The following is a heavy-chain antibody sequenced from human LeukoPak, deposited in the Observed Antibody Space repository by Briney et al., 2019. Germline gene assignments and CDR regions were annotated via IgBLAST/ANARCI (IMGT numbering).Heavy chain of an antibody. D-gene: IGHD3-22*01. J-gene: IGHJ3*02. V-gene: IGHV4-59*01. CDR3: ATTSHYYDSSGYDAFDI. Sequence: SETLSLTCTVSGGSISSYYWSWIRQPPGKGLEWIGYIYYSGSTNYNPSLKSRVTISVDTSKNQFSLKLSSVTAADTAVYYCATTSHYYDSSGYDAFDIWGQGTMVTVSS. CDR2: IYYSGST. CDR1: GGSISSYY.